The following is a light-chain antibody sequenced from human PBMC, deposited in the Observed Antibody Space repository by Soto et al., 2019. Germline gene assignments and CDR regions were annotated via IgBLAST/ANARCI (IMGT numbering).Light chain of an antibody. J-gene: IGKJ2*01. V-gene: IGKV1-39*01. CDR1: QNIRSY. CDR3: QQSSSTPST. CDR2: AAY. Sequence: DIQMTQSPSSLSASVGDRVTITCRASQNIRSYLNWYQQTRGKAPKLLIYAAYSLQSGLPSRFSGSGSGTDFTLTISSLQPEDFATYYCQQSSSTPSTFGQGTKLEIK.